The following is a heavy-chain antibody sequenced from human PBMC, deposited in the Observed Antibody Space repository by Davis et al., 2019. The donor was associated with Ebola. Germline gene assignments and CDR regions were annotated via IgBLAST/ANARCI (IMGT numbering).Heavy chain of an antibody. J-gene: IGHJ4*02. CDR2: IYPGDSDT. V-gene: IGHV5-51*01. Sequence: RNCFGYSFPSYWIGRVRQLPGTGLEWMGIIYPGDSDTRYSPSFQGQVTISADKSISTAYLRWSSLKASDTAMYYCARQEMARGFDYWGQGTLVTVSS. D-gene: IGHD5-24*01. CDR3: ARQEMARGFDY. CDR1: GYSFPSYW.